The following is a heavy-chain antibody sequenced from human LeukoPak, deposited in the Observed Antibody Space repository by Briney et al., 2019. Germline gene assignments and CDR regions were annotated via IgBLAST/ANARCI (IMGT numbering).Heavy chain of an antibody. CDR2: ISYDGSNK. Sequence: GGSLRLSCAASGFTFSSYAMHLVRQAPGKGLEWVAVISYDGSNKYYADSVKGRFTISRDNSKNTLYLQMNSLRAEDTAVYYCARDKEIAARSLDYWGQGTLVTVSS. J-gene: IGHJ4*02. CDR3: ARDKEIAARSLDY. D-gene: IGHD6-6*01. V-gene: IGHV3-30*04. CDR1: GFTFSSYA.